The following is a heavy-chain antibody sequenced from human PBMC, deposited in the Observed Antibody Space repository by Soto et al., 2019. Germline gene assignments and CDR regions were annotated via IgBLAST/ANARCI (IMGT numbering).Heavy chain of an antibody. CDR3: ARDDTYYYDSGGYYKAFDI. CDR1: GYTFTSYG. Sequence: ASVKVSCKASGYTFTSYGISWVRQAPGQGLEWMGWISAYNGNTNYAQKLQGRVTMTTDTSTSTAYMELRSLRSDDTAVYYCARDDTYYYDSGGYYKAFDIWGQGTMVTVSS. CDR2: ISAYNGNT. J-gene: IGHJ3*02. D-gene: IGHD3-22*01. V-gene: IGHV1-18*01.